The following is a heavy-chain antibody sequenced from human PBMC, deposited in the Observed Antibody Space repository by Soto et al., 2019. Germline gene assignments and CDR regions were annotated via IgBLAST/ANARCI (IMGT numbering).Heavy chain of an antibody. V-gene: IGHV1-18*01. Sequence: ASVRVSCKASGYTFRNFCVGWVRQAPGEGLEWVGWINPNSGHTEYAQKLQGRVTVTADTSTSTAYMEVGSLRSDDTAVYYCARVYNYGSGSYLMPSSCYFDFWGPGTLVTVSS. CDR1: GYTFRNFC. J-gene: IGHJ4*02. CDR3: ARVYNYGSGSYLMPSSCYFDF. CDR2: INPNSGHT. D-gene: IGHD3-10*01.